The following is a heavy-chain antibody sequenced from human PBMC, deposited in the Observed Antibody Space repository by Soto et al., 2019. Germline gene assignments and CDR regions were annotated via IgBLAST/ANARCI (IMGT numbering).Heavy chain of an antibody. CDR2: IYYGGST. D-gene: IGHD4-17*01. CDR1: GDSISRSSNY. V-gene: IGHV4-39*01. CDR3: ARHDGTVTLNWFDP. J-gene: IGHJ5*02. Sequence: QLQLQESGPGLVKPSETLSLTCTVSGDSISRSSNYWGWLRQPPGKGLEWIGSIYYGGSTYYNPSLKSRVTISVDTSRNQFSLKLTSVTTADTAVYYCARHDGTVTLNWFDPWGQGSLGTVSS.